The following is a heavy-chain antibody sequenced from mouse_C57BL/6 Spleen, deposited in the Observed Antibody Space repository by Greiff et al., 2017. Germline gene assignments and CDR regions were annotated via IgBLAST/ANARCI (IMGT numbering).Heavy chain of an antibody. CDR3: ARLGIYDYEDYYAMDY. D-gene: IGHD2-4*01. V-gene: IGHV1-55*01. J-gene: IGHJ4*01. CDR1: GYTFTSYW. CDR2: IYPGSGST. Sequence: VQLQQPGAELVKPGASVKMSCKASGYTFTSYWITWVKQRPGQGLEWIGDIYPGSGSTNYNEKFKSKATLTVDTSSSTAYMQLSSLTSEDSAVYYCARLGIYDYEDYYAMDYWGQGTSVTVSS.